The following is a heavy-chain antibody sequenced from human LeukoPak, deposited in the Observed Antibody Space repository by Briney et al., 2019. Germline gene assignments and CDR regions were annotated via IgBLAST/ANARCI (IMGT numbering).Heavy chain of an antibody. CDR1: GFSFSTYW. V-gene: IGHV3-48*04. CDR2: ISSSGSTI. CDR3: ARTYYDSSGHRNFDY. D-gene: IGHD3-22*01. Sequence: PGGSLRLSCAVSGFSFSTYWMHWVGQAPGKGLEWVSYISSSGSTIYYADSVKGRFTISRDNAKNSLYLQMNSLRAEDTAVYYCARTYYDSSGHRNFDYWGQGTLVTVSS. J-gene: IGHJ4*02.